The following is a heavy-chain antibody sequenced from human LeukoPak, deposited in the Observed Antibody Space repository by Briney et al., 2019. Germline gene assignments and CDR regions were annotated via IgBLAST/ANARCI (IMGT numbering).Heavy chain of an antibody. CDR3: ARDGAARGSGSFGD. CDR2: IKKDGSET. D-gene: IGHD3-10*01. CDR1: GFSFGSYW. V-gene: IGHV3-7*03. J-gene: IGHJ4*02. Sequence: GGSLRLSCTASGFSFGSYWMSWVRQAPGKGLEWVANIKKDGSETFYVDSVKGRFTISRDNAKNSLFLQMNSLRADDTAVYFCARDGAARGSGSFGDWGQGTLVSVSS.